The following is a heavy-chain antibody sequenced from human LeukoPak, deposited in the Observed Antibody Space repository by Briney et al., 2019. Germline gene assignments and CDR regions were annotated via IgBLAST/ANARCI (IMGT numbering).Heavy chain of an antibody. J-gene: IGHJ4*02. CDR3: ATPSGSYFGYYYFHW. CDR1: GYKFSDYY. Sequence: ASVKISCKASGYKFSDYYVHWVQQAPEKGLEWMGRVNPKNGETMYVGKLLGRISISPDTSTNTVYMELSSLRSEDTAVYYCATPSGSYFGYYYFHWWGQGTLVIVSS. CDR2: VNPKNGET. V-gene: IGHV1-69-2*01. D-gene: IGHD1-26*01.